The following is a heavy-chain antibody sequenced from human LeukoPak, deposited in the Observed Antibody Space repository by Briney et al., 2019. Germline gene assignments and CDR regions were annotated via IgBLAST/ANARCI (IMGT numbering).Heavy chain of an antibody. CDR2: ISWNSGSI. D-gene: IGHD2-15*01. Sequence: GGSLRLSCAASGFIFDDYAMHWVRQAPGKGLEWVSGISWNSGSIGYAESVKGRFTISRDNAKNTLYLQMNSLRAEDTAVYYCARGSRYGDYWGQGTLVTVSS. CDR3: ARGSRYGDY. V-gene: IGHV3-9*01. CDR1: GFIFDDYA. J-gene: IGHJ4*02.